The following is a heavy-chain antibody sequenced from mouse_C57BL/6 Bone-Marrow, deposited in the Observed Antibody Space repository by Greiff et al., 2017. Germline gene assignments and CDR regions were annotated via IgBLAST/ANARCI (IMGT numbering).Heavy chain of an antibody. CDR1: GYNFTSYW. CDR2: IYNGSGST. V-gene: IGHV1-55*01. CDR3: ARPYYSNYWYFDV. Sequence: VQLQQPGAELVKPGASVKMSCKASGYNFTSYWITWVKQRPGQGLEWIGDIYNGSGSTNYTEKFKGKATLTVDTSYSTAYMQLSSLTSEDSAVYYWARPYYSNYWYFDVWGTGTTVTVSS. D-gene: IGHD2-5*01. J-gene: IGHJ1*03.